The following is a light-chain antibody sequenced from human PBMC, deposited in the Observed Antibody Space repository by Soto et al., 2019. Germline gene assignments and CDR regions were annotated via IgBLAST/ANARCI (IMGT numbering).Light chain of an antibody. Sequence: DIQMTQSPSSLSASVGDRVTISCQASHDIKKFLNWYQQKPGKAPKLLIYDASNLETGVPPRFGGSGYGTDFTFTISSLQPEDIATYFCQQYDNLPYIFGQGTKLEIE. J-gene: IGKJ2*01. CDR2: DAS. CDR3: QQYDNLPYI. CDR1: HDIKKF. V-gene: IGKV1-33*01.